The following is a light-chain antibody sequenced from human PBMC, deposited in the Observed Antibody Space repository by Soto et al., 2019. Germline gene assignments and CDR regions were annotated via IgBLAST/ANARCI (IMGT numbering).Light chain of an antibody. J-gene: IGKJ1*01. CDR1: QRISSMY. CDR3: HQYDIPPQT. V-gene: IGKV3-20*01. Sequence: TMLTQSPGTLSLSPGERATLSCRASQRISSMYLAWYQQKPGRAPRLIIYGASRGATGIPERFSGSESGTDFTLTISRLEPEDFAVYYCHQYDIPPQTFVRGTKVDIK. CDR2: GAS.